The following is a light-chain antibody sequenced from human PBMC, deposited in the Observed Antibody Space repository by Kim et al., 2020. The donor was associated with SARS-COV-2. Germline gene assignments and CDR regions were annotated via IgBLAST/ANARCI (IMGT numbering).Light chain of an antibody. Sequence: ALGQTVRITCQGDSLRRYLASWYQQKPGQAPVLVMYGKNNRPSGIPDRFSGSNSGATASLTITGAQAEDEADYYCNFGDSSGSRVVFGGGTKVTVL. V-gene: IGLV3-19*01. CDR2: GKN. J-gene: IGLJ3*02. CDR1: SLRRYL. CDR3: NFGDSSGSRVV.